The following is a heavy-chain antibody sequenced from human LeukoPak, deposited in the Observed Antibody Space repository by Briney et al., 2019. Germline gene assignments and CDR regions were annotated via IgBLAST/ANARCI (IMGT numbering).Heavy chain of an antibody. CDR3: GGGVHYMVV. Sequence: GGSLRLSCAASGFTFSNYWMTWVRQTPGKGLEWVSNIRVSGSDTYYADSVRGRFTISRDKAQNTLYLEMKSLRDAETAVYHCGGGVHYMVVGGEGTTVNVFS. CDR2: IRVSGSDT. V-gene: IGHV3-7*04. CDR1: GFTFSNYW. J-gene: IGHJ6*03. D-gene: IGHD2-2*01.